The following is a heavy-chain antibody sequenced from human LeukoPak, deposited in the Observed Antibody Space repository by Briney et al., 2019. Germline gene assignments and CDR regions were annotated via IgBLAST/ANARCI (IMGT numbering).Heavy chain of an antibody. CDR1: GGSITSNY. J-gene: IGHJ2*01. V-gene: IGHV4-59*08. Sequence: SETLSLTCTVSGGSITSNYWSWIRQPPGKGLEWIGYIFYSGNTNYNPSLKSRVTISLDMSKTQFSLKLSSVTAADTAVYYCAGLLRSVTTSAIWYFDLWGRGTLVTVSS. CDR2: IFYSGNT. CDR3: AGLLRSVTTSAIWYFDL. D-gene: IGHD4-17*01.